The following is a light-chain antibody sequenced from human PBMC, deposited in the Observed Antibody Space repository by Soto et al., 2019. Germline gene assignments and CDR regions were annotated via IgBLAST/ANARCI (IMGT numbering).Light chain of an antibody. J-gene: IGLJ1*01. CDR2: EVS. Sequence: QSALTQPASVSGSPGQSITISCTGTSSDVGSYNLVSWYQQHPGKAPKLMIYEVSKRPSGVSNRFSGSKSGNTASLTISGLQAEDEADYHCCSYAGSSTFVFGPGTKVTVL. CDR3: CSYAGSSTFV. V-gene: IGLV2-23*02. CDR1: SSDVGSYNL.